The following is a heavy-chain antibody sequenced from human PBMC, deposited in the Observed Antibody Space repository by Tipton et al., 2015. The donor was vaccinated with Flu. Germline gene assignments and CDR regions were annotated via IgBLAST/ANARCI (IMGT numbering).Heavy chain of an antibody. D-gene: IGHD3-16*02. Sequence: QLVQSGAEVKKPGSSVKVSCKASGGTFSSYAISWVRQAPGQGLEWMGGIIPIVGTANYAQKFQGRVTITVDESTSTAYMELSSLRSEDTAGYYCARTLYDYIWGSCRSSPRFDYWGQGTLVTVSS. CDR1: GGTFSSYA. CDR3: ARTLYDYIWGSCRSSPRFDY. J-gene: IGHJ4*02. CDR2: IIPIVGTA. V-gene: IGHV1-69*01.